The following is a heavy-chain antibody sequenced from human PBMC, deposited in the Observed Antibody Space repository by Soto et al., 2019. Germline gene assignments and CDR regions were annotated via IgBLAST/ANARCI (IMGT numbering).Heavy chain of an antibody. J-gene: IGHJ4*02. CDR1: GYTFTSYD. CDR2: MSPQSGNT. V-gene: IGHV1-8*01. D-gene: IGHD6-13*01. CDR3: ARGVHAGLDY. Sequence: GASVKVSCKASGYTFTSYDINWVRQATGQGLEWMGWMSPQSGNTGYAQNFQGRVIMTRDTSINTAYLELSSLRSEDTAVYYCARGVHAGLDYWGQGALVTVS.